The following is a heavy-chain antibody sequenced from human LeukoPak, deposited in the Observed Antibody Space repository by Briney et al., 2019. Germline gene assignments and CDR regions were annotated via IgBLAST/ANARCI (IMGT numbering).Heavy chain of an antibody. CDR3: ARDQRSGSYVDY. V-gene: IGHV4-38-2*02. J-gene: IGHJ4*02. CDR1: GYSISSGYY. Sequence: SETLSLTCTVSGYSISSGYYWGWIRQPPGKGLEWIGSIYHSGSTYYNPSLKSRVTISVDTSKNQFPLKLSSVTAADTAVYYCARDQRSGSYVDYWGQGTLVTVSS. D-gene: IGHD3-10*01. CDR2: IYHSGST.